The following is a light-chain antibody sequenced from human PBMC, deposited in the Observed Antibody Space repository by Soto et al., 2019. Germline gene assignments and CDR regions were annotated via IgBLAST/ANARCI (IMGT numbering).Light chain of an antibody. CDR2: AAS. CDR3: QNYYSVPLT. CDR1: QAIFDY. Sequence: DIQMTQSPSSLSASVRDRVTITXRASQAIFDYLAWYQQKPGKVPKLLIYAASTLQSGVPSRFSGSGSGTDFTLTISGLHPEDVATYYCQNYYSVPLTFGGGTKVDIK. V-gene: IGKV1-27*01. J-gene: IGKJ4*01.